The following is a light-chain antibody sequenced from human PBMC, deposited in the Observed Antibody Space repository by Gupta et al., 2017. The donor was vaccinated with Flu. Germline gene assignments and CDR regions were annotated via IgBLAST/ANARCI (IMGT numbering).Light chain of an antibody. J-gene: IGKJ1*01. CDR2: GAS. CDR1: QYINDY. V-gene: IGKV1-39*01. Sequence: GDRVTITCRASQYINDYLNWYQQRPGKTPTLLIFGASSLQSGVPSRFSGSGSGTDFTLTINRLQPEDFATYYCQQSYGSPRTFGHGTKVEIK. CDR3: QQSYGSPRT.